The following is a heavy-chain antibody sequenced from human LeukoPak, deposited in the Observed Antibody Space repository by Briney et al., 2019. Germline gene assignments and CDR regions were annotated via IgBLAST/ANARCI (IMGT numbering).Heavy chain of an antibody. J-gene: IGHJ4*02. D-gene: IGHD1-1*01. V-gene: IGHV4-38-2*02. CDR1: GFSISGGYY. CDR2: IYHSGNT. Sequence: PSETLSLTCSVSGFSISGGYYWGWIRQPPGKGLEWLGTIYHSGNTDYNPSLKSRVTISVDTAKNKFLLRLGSVTAADTAVYYCARIVQITGTIPHWGQGTLVTVSS. CDR3: ARIVQITGTIPH.